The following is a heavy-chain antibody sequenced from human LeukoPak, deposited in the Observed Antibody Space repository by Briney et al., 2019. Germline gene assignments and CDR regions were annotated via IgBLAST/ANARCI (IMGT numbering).Heavy chain of an antibody. V-gene: IGHV3-23*01. Sequence: QPGGSLRLSCAASGFTFSSYAMSWVRQAPGKGLEWVSAISGSGGSTYYADSVKGRFTISRDNSKNTLYLQMNSLRAEDTAVYYCANSAGSYGYVGTNYYYGMDVWGQGTTVTVSS. CDR2: ISGSGGST. CDR1: GFTFSSYA. CDR3: ANSAGSYGYVGTNYYYGMDV. D-gene: IGHD5-18*01. J-gene: IGHJ6*02.